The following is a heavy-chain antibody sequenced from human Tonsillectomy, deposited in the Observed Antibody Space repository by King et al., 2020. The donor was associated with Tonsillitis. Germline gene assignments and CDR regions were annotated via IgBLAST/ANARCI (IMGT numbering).Heavy chain of an antibody. V-gene: IGHV4-4*07. CDR2: IYTSGST. Sequence: QLQESGPGLVKPSETLSFTCPVSGGSISSYYWSWIRQPAGKGLEWIGRIYTSGSTNYTPSPKSLATMSVDTSKNQFSLKLSSVTAADTAVYYCAREGIAAAGRGFDYWGQGTLVTVSS. CDR3: AREGIAAAGRGFDY. D-gene: IGHD6-13*01. CDR1: GGSISSYY. J-gene: IGHJ4*02.